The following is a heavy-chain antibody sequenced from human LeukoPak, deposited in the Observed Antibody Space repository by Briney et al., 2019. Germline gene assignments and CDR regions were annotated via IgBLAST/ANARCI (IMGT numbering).Heavy chain of an antibody. J-gene: IGHJ4*02. Sequence: ASVKVSCKASGYTFTSYSINWVRQAPGQGLEWMGWINPNSGDTNYAQKFQGRVTMTRDTSISTAYMELSRLRSDDTAVYYCARDLSYGRLSVDYWGQGTLVTVSS. V-gene: IGHV1-2*02. CDR1: GYTFTSYS. CDR3: ARDLSYGRLSVDY. D-gene: IGHD5-18*01. CDR2: INPNSGDT.